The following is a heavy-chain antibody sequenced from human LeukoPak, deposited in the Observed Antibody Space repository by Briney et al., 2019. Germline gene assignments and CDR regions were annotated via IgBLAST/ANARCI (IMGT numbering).Heavy chain of an antibody. V-gene: IGHV1-18*01. D-gene: IGHD3-9*01. CDR3: ARGLRTYYDILTGSESRRWDYFDY. J-gene: IGHJ4*02. CDR2: ISAYNGNA. CDR1: GYTFTSYG. Sequence: ASVKVSCKASGYTFTSYGISWVRQAPGQGLEWMGWISAYNGNANYAQKLQGRVTMTTDTSTSTAYMELRSLRSDDTAVHYCARGLRTYYDILTGSESRRWDYFDYWGQGTLVTVSS.